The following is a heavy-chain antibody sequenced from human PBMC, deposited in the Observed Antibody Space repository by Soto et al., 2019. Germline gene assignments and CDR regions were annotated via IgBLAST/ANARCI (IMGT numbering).Heavy chain of an antibody. CDR2: IYYSGST. CDR3: ARLRGPGYSSSEFYYYYGMDV. Sequence: PSETLFLTCTVSGGSISSSSYYWGWIRQPPGKGLEWIGSIYYSGSTYYNPSLKSRVTISVDTSKNQFSLKLSSVTAADTAVYYCARLRGPGYSSSEFYYYYGMDVWGQGTTVTVSS. D-gene: IGHD6-13*01. J-gene: IGHJ6*02. CDR1: GGSISSSSYY. V-gene: IGHV4-39*01.